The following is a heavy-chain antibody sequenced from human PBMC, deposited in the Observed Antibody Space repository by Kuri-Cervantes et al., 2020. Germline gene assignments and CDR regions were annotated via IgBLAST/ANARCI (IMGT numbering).Heavy chain of an antibody. Sequence: SLKISCAASGFTFDDYAMHWVRQAPGKGLEWVSGISWNSGSIGYADSVKGRFTISRDNSKNTLYLQMNSLRAEDTAVYYCAKVGNYDILTGRGMDVWGQGTTVTVSS. V-gene: IGHV3-9*01. CDR1: GFTFDDYA. CDR2: ISWNSGSI. CDR3: AKVGNYDILTGRGMDV. J-gene: IGHJ6*02. D-gene: IGHD3-9*01.